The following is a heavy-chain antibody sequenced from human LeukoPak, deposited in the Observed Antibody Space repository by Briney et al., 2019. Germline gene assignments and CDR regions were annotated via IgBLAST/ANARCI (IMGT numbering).Heavy chain of an antibody. CDR3: ARDSTKFWSGLDY. V-gene: IGHV4-61*01. D-gene: IGHD3-3*01. CDR1: GASISSNNYY. CDR2: IYYSGST. J-gene: IGHJ4*02. Sequence: SQTLSLTCTVSGASISSNNYYWSWIRQPPGKGLEWIGYIYYSGSTNYNPSLKSRVTISVDTSKNQFSLKLSSVTAADTAVYYCARDSTKFWSGLDYWGQGTLVTVSS.